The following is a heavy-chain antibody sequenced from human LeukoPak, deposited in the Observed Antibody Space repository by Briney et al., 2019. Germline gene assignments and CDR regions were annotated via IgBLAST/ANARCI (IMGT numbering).Heavy chain of an antibody. CDR1: GYSISSGYY. V-gene: IGHV4-38-2*01. D-gene: IGHD6-13*01. CDR2: IYHNGNT. CDR3: ARAYHSSWYLNWFDP. J-gene: IGHJ5*02. Sequence: DTLSLTCAVSGYSISSGYYWGWIRQPPRKGLEWIGTIYHNGNTYYNPSLKSRVTISVDTSKNEFPLKLSSVTAADTAVYYCARAYHSSWYLNWFDPWGQGTLVTVSS.